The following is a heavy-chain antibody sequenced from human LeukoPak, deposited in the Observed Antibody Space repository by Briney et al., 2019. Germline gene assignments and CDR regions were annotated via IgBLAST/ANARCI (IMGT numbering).Heavy chain of an antibody. D-gene: IGHD2-2*03. V-gene: IGHV3-33*01. Sequence: GSLRLSCAASGFTFSDYGIHWVRQAPGKGLEWVAVLSPHANYEYYADSVQGRFTISRDDSKNTVYLQMNSLRDEETAVYYCARDWIDRSLDYWGLGTLVTVSS. CDR2: LSPHANYE. CDR3: ARDWIDRSLDY. CDR1: GFTFSDYG. J-gene: IGHJ4*02.